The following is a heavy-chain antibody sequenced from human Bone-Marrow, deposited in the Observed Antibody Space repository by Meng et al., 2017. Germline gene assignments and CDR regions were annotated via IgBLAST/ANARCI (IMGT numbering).Heavy chain of an antibody. V-gene: IGHV3-33*01. CDR3: ARGVGGVVVPAAANWFDP. J-gene: IGHJ5*02. D-gene: IGHD2-2*01. Sequence: GESLKISCAASGFTFSNYGMHWVRQAPGKGLEWVAVIWYDGSNKYYADSVKGRFTISRDNSKNTLYLQMNSLRAEDTAVYYCARGVGGVVVPAAANWFDPWGQGTLVTGAS. CDR2: IWYDGSNK. CDR1: GFTFSNYG.